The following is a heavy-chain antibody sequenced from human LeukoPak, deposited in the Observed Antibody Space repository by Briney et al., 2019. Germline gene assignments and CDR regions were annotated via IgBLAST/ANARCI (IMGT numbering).Heavy chain of an antibody. Sequence: SETLSLTCAVYGGSFSGYYWSWIRQPPGKGLEWIGEINHSGSTNYNPSLKSRVTISVDTSKNQFSLKLSSATAADTAVYYCAYSPEMRGVDYWGQGTLVTVSS. CDR3: AYSPEMRGVDY. V-gene: IGHV4-34*01. CDR2: INHSGST. J-gene: IGHJ4*02. CDR1: GGSFSGYY. D-gene: IGHD2-15*01.